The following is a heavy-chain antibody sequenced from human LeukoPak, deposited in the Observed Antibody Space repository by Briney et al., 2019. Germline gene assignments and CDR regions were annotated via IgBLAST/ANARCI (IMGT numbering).Heavy chain of an antibody. V-gene: IGHV3-48*03. Sequence: GGSLRLSCAASGFTFSGYEMNWVRQAPGKGLEWVSYISSSGSTIYYADSVKGRVIISRDNSKNTLYLQMNSLRAEDTAVYYCAKELLALSGYPATLANWGQGTLVTVSS. CDR2: ISSSGSTI. CDR1: GFTFSGYE. D-gene: IGHD2-15*01. CDR3: AKELLALSGYPATLAN. J-gene: IGHJ4*02.